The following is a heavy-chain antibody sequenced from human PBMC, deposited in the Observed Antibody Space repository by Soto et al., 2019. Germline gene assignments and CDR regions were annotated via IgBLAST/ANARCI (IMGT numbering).Heavy chain of an antibody. V-gene: IGHV1-18*04. D-gene: IGHD6-6*01. Sequence: ASVKVSCKASGYTFTSYGISWVRQAPGQGLEWMGWISAYNGNTNYAQKLQGRVTMTTDTSTSTAYMELRSLRSDDTAVYYCARGARASIAAPGWYYFDYWGQGTLVTVSS. CDR2: ISAYNGNT. J-gene: IGHJ4*02. CDR1: GYTFTSYG. CDR3: ARGARASIAAPGWYYFDY.